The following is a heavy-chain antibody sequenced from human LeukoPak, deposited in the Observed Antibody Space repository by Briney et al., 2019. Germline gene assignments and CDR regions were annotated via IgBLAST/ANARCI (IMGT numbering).Heavy chain of an antibody. Sequence: PSETLSLTCTVSGGSISSYYWSWIRQPAGKGLEWIGRIYTSGSTNYNPSLKSRVTMSVDTSKNQFSLKLSSVTAADTAVYYCARESNYYGSRSYYNPLDYWGQGTLVTVSS. CDR2: IYTSGST. J-gene: IGHJ4*02. CDR3: ARESNYYGSRSYYNPLDY. CDR1: GGSISSYY. V-gene: IGHV4-4*07. D-gene: IGHD3-10*01.